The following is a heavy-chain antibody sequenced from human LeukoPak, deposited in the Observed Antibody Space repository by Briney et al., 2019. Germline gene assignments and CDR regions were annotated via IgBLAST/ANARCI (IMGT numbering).Heavy chain of an antibody. V-gene: IGHV1-18*04. J-gene: IGHJ3*02. CDR2: SSAYSGNT. D-gene: IGHD4-17*01. Sequence: ASVKVSCKASGYTFTSYGISWVRQAPGQGLEWMGWSSAYSGNTNYAQKLQGRVTMTTDTSTSTAYMELRSLRSDDTVVYYCARDTANDAFDIWGQGTMVTVSS. CDR3: ARDTANDAFDI. CDR1: GYTFTSYG.